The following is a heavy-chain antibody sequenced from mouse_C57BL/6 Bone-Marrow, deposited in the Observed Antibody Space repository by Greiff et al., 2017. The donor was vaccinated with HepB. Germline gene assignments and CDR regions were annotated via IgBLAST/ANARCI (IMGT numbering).Heavy chain of an antibody. V-gene: IGHV10-1*01. CDR2: IRSKSNNYAT. CDR1: GFSFNTYA. J-gene: IGHJ4*01. D-gene: IGHD2-5*01. Sequence: DVHLVESGGGLVQPKGSLKLSCAASGFSFNTYAMNWVRQAPGKGLEWVARIRSKSNNYATYYADSVKDRFTISRDDSESMLYLQMNNLKTEDTAMYYCVRGGYSNYPYYYAMDYWGQGTSVTVSS. CDR3: VRGGYSNYPYYYAMDY.